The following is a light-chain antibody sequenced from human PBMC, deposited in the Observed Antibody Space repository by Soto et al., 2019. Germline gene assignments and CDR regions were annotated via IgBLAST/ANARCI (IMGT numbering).Light chain of an antibody. CDR1: SSDVGGYNY. V-gene: IGLV2-14*01. Sequence: QSVLTQPASVSGSPGQSITISCTGTSSDVGGYNYVSWYQQHPGKAPKLMIYDVSNRPSGVSNRFSGSKSGNTASLIISGLQAEDEADYYCSSYTSSTWVFGTGTKVTVL. CDR3: SSYTSSTWV. J-gene: IGLJ1*01. CDR2: DVS.